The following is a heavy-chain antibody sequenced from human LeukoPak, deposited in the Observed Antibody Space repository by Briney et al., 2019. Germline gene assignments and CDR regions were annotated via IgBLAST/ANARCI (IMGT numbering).Heavy chain of an antibody. CDR1: GFTFSNYW. D-gene: IGHD2-2*02. Sequence: GGSLRLSCTASGFTFSNYWMGWVRQAPGKGLEWVANIKQDGSEKYYEDSVKGRFTISRDNTKSSLYLQMNSLRDEDTAVYYCARDIGDCSSLSCYNHYYYMDVWGKGTTVTVSS. CDR2: IKQDGSEK. CDR3: ARDIGDCSSLSCYNHYYYMDV. V-gene: IGHV3-7*01. J-gene: IGHJ6*03.